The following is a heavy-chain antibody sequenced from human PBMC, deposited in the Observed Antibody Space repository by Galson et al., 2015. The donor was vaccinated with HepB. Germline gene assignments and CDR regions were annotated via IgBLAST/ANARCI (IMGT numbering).Heavy chain of an antibody. CDR1: GFTFSSYG. CDR3: AEADHQTALDY. CDR2: ISYDGSNK. J-gene: IGHJ4*02. Sequence: SLRLSCAASGFTFSSYGMHWVRQAPGKGLEWVAVISYDGSNKYYADSVKGRFTISRGNSKNTLYLQMNSLRAEDTAVYYCAEADHQTALDYWGQGTLVTVSS. V-gene: IGHV3-30*18. D-gene: IGHD1-1*01.